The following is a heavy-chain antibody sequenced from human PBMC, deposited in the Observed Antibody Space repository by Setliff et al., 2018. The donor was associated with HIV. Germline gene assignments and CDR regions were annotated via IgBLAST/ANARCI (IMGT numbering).Heavy chain of an antibody. Sequence: GASVKVSCKASGYTFSSYDINWVRQATGQGLEWMGWINTNTGNPTYAQGFTGRFVFSLDTSVSTAYLQISSLKAEDTAVYYCARNYYDVWSLSFGGWFDPWGQGTLVTVSS. V-gene: IGHV7-4-1*02. J-gene: IGHJ5*02. CDR1: GYTFSSYD. CDR3: ARNYYDVWSLSFGGWFDP. D-gene: IGHD3-3*01. CDR2: INTNTGNP.